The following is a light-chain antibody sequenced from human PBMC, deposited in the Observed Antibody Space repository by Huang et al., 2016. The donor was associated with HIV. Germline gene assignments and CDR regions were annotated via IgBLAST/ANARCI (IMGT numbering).Light chain of an antibody. CDR1: RTVIGSF. CDR3: QQYGTSPLT. V-gene: IGKV3-20*01. J-gene: IGKJ4*01. Sequence: EIVLTQSPGTLSLSPGERATLSCSASRTVIGSFLAWYQQSPGQAPRLLISGASTRAPGIPDRCSGSGSVTDFTLTITSLETEDFAVYYCQQYGTSPLTFGGGTKVEI. CDR2: GAS.